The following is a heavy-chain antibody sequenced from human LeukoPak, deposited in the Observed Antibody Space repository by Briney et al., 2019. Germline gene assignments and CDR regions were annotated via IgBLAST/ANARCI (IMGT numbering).Heavy chain of an antibody. CDR3: AKDQVPYYYDSSGSPGY. J-gene: IGHJ4*02. CDR1: GFTFSSYA. D-gene: IGHD3-22*01. CDR2: ISGRGGST. V-gene: IGHV3-23*01. Sequence: GGSLRLSCAASGFTFSSYAMNWGRQAPEKGLEWGSGISGRGGSTYYADSVKGGITITRDNSKNTLYLQMNSLRAEDTAVYYCAKDQVPYYYDSSGSPGYWGQGTLVTVSS.